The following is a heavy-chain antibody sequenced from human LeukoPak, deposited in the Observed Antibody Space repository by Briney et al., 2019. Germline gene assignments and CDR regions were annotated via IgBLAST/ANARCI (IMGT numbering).Heavy chain of an antibody. CDR1: GFTFSSYS. CDR2: ISSSSSTI. V-gene: IGHV3-48*01. J-gene: IGHJ4*02. CDR3: ARGSSSYLTTPIAY. D-gene: IGHD6-6*01. Sequence: PGGSLRLSCAASGFTFSSYSMNWVRQAPGKGLEWVSYISSSSSTIYYADSVKGRFTISRDNAKNSLYLQMNSLRAEDTAVYYCARGSSSYLTTPIAYWGQGTLVTVSS.